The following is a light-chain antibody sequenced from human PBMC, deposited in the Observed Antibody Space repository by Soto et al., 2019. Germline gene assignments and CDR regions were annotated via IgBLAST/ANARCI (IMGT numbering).Light chain of an antibody. J-gene: IGLJ2*01. CDR3: QTWGTGVV. V-gene: IGLV4-69*01. Sequence: QSVLTQSPSASASLGASVKLTCTLSSGHSSYAIAWHQQQPEKGPRYLMKLNSDGSHSKGDGIPDRFSGSSSGAERYLTISILQSEEEADYYCQTWGTGVVFGGGTQLTVL. CDR1: SGHSSYA. CDR2: LNSDGSH.